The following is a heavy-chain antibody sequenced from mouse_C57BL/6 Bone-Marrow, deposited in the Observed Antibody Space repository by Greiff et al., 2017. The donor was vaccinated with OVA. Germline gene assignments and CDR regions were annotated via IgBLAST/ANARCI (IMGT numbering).Heavy chain of an antibody. V-gene: IGHV14-4*01. Sequence: VQLQQSGAELVRPGASVKLSCTASGFNIKDDYMHWVKQRPEQGLEWIGWIDPENGDTEYASKFQGKATIPADTYSNTAYLLLSSLTSEDTAVYYCTTWNDGYLYYAMDYWGQGTSVTVSS. CDR2: IDPENGDT. CDR3: TTWNDGYLYYAMDY. CDR1: GFNIKDDY. J-gene: IGHJ4*01. D-gene: IGHD2-3*01.